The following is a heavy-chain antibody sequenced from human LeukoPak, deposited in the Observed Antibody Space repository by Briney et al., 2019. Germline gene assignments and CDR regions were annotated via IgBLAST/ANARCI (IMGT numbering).Heavy chain of an antibody. CDR2: ISGSGGST. V-gene: IGHV3-23*01. Sequence: PGGSLRLSCAASGFTFSDYNMSWVRQAPGKGLEWVSAISGSGGSTYYADSVKGRFTISRDNSKNTLYLQMNSLRAEDTAVYYCAKAPSTARILKYYYYYMDVWGKGTTVTISS. J-gene: IGHJ6*03. D-gene: IGHD2-15*01. CDR3: AKAPSTARILKYYYYYMDV. CDR1: GFTFSDYN.